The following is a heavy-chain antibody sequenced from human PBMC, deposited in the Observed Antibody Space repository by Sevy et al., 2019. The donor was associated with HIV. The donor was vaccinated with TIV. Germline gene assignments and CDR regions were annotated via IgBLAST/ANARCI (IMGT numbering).Heavy chain of an antibody. CDR3: ARECGGSCYGGDDAFDI. D-gene: IGHD2-15*01. CDR1: GFTFSSYW. V-gene: IGHV3-7*01. CDR2: IKQDRSEK. Sequence: GGSQRLSCAASGFTFSSYWMSWVRQAPGKGLEWVANIKQDRSEKYYVDSVKGRFTISRDNAKNSLYLQMNSLRAEDTAVYYCARECGGSCYGGDDAFDIWGQGTMVTVSS. J-gene: IGHJ3*02.